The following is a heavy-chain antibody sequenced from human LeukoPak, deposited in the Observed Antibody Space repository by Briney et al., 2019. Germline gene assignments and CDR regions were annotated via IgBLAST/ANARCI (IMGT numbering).Heavy chain of an antibody. J-gene: IGHJ3*02. D-gene: IGHD2-21*02. CDR2: ISSDGSDK. Sequence: GGSLRLSCAASGFTFISYSMNWVRQAPGKGLEWVAFISSDGSDKYYADSMKGRFTISRDNSKNTLYLQMTSLRGEDTAMYYCAREGTARDAFDIWGQGTMVTVSS. CDR1: GFTFISYS. CDR3: AREGTARDAFDI. V-gene: IGHV3-30*03.